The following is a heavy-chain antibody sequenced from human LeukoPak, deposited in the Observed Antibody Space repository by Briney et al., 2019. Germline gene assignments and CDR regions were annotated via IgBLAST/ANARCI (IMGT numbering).Heavy chain of an antibody. CDR3: ASRPDGFDI. V-gene: IGHV4-34*01. Sequence: PSETLSLTCAVYGGSFSDYNWNWIRQPPGKGLEWIGEISHSGSTSYNPSLKSRVTISVDTSKNQFSLQPNSVTAADTAVYYCASRPDGFDIWGQGTLVTVSS. CDR2: ISHSGST. CDR1: GGSFSDYN. J-gene: IGHJ3*02.